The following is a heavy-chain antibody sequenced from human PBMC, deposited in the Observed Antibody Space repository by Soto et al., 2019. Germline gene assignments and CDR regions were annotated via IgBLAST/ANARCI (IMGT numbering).Heavy chain of an antibody. Sequence: SETLSLTCTFSGGSISSGDYYWSWIRQPPGKGLEWIGYIYYSGSTYYNPSLKSRVAISVDTSKNQLSLKLSSVTAADTAVYYCATRDSYYDSSGYHYLSDYWGQGTLVTVSS. CDR2: IYYSGST. V-gene: IGHV4-30-4*01. J-gene: IGHJ4*02. CDR1: GGSISSGDYY. CDR3: ATRDSYYDSSGYHYLSDY. D-gene: IGHD3-22*01.